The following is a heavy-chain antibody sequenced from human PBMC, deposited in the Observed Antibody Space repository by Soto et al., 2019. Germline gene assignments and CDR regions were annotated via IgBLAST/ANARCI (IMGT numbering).Heavy chain of an antibody. J-gene: IGHJ4*02. CDR3: ASLAIGTIIRGPPDF. V-gene: IGHV3-11*01. CDR2: ISSGGSSI. CDR1: GFTFSDYY. D-gene: IGHD3-10*01. Sequence: QVHLVESGGGLVKPGGSLRLSCAASGFTFSDYYMTWIRQAPGKGLEWVSYISSGGSSIYYADSVKGRFTISRDNAKNSLYLQMNSLRVEDTAMYYCASLAIGTIIRGPPDFWGQGTLVTVSS.